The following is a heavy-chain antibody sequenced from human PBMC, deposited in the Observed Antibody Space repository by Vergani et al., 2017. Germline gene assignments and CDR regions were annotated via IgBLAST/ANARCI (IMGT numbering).Heavy chain of an antibody. J-gene: IGHJ4*02. CDR2: INPNSGGT. CDR3: ARVRAVAGSIPRSSLDY. CDR1: GYTFTGYY. V-gene: IGHV1-2*02. Sequence: QVQLVQSGAEVKKPGASVKVSCKASGYTFTGYYMHWVRQAPGQGLEWMGWINPNSGGTNYAQKFQGRVTMTRDTSISTAYMELSRLRSDDTAVYYCARVRAVAGSIPRSSLDYWGQGTLVTVSS. D-gene: IGHD6-19*01.